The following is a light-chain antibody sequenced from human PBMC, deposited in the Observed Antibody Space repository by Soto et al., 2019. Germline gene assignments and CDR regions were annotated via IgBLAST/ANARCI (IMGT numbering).Light chain of an antibody. J-gene: IGLJ1*01. CDR2: DDS. CDR1: SSDVGGYNY. Sequence: QSALTQPASVSGSPGQSITISCTGTSSDVGGYNYVSWYQHHPGKAPKLIIYDDSNRPSGVSIRFSGSKSDNTASLTISGLQPEDEADYHCSSYTTSNTRQIVFGTGTKVPVL. V-gene: IGLV2-14*03. CDR3: SSYTTSNTRQIV.